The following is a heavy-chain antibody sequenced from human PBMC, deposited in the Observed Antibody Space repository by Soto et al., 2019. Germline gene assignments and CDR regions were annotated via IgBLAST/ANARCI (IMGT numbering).Heavy chain of an antibody. CDR3: ARNPGSGSYYGWFDP. V-gene: IGHV4-59*01. CDR1: GGSISRYY. J-gene: IGHJ5*02. CDR2: IYYSGST. D-gene: IGHD3-10*01. Sequence: SETLSLTCTVSGGSISRYYWNWIRQPPGKGLEWIGYIYYSGSTNYNPSLKSRVTISVDTSKNQFSLKLSSVTAADTAVYYCARNPGSGSYYGWFDPWGQGTLVTVS.